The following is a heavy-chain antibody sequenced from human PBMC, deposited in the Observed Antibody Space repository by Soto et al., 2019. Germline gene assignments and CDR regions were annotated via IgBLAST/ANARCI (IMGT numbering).Heavy chain of an antibody. J-gene: IGHJ4*02. V-gene: IGHV4-30-4*01. CDR2: IYYSGST. D-gene: IGHD2-15*01. CDR1: GGSISSGDYY. Sequence: PSETLSLTCTVSGGSISSGDYYWSWIRQPPGKGLEWIGYIYYSGSTYYNPSLKSRVTISVDTSKNQFSLKLSSVTAADTAVYYCARLSPSGYFDYWGQGTLVTVSS. CDR3: ARLSPSGYFDY.